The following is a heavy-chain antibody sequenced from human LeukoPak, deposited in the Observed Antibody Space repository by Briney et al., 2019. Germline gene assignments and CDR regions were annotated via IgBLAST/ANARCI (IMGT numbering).Heavy chain of an antibody. J-gene: IGHJ6*03. CDR2: IHHGGTT. CDR3: AKKDYYYMDV. Sequence: SETLSLTCAVSGGSITSGNWWTWVRQSPGKGLEWIGEIHHGGTTNYNPSLKSRVTISVDKSKNQFSLKLYSVTAADTAVYYCAKKDYYYMDVWGKGTTVTVSS. CDR1: GGSITSGNW. V-gene: IGHV4-4*02.